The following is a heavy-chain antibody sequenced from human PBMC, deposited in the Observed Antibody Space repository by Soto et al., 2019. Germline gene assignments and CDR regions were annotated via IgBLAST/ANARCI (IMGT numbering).Heavy chain of an antibody. J-gene: IGHJ4*02. D-gene: IGHD2-2*01. CDR2: ISYDGSNK. CDR1: GFTFSSYA. V-gene: IGHV3-30-3*01. CDR3: ARGRIVLVPAATYYFDY. Sequence: QVQLVESGGGVVQPGRSLRLSCAASGFTFSSYAMHWVRQAPGKGLEWVAVISYDGSNKYYADSVKGRFTISRDNSKNTLYLQMNSLRAEDTAVYYCARGRIVLVPAATYYFDYWGQGTLVTVSS.